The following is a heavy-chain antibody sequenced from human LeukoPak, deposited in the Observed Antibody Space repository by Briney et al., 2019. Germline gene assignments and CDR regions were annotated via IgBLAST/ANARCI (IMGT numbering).Heavy chain of an antibody. J-gene: IGHJ3*02. CDR1: GYTFTSYG. D-gene: IGHD3-16*01. CDR2: ISAYNGNT. V-gene: IGHV1-18*01. Sequence: ASVKVSCKSSGYTFTSYGISWVRQAPGQGLEWMGWISAYNGNTSYARKLQGRVTMTTDTSTSTAYMELRSLRSDDTAVYYCARLRLGEFDAFDIWGQGTMVTVSS. CDR3: ARLRLGEFDAFDI.